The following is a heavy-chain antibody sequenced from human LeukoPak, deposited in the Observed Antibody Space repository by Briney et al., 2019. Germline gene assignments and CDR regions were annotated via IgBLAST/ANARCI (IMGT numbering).Heavy chain of an antibody. Sequence: SETLSLTCAVDGGSFSGYYWSWIRQPPGKGLEWIGEINHSGSTNYNPSRKSRVTISVDTSKNQFSLKLSSVTAADTAVYYCARGGKLRYFDWPDAFDIWGQGTMVTVSS. V-gene: IGHV4-34*01. CDR3: ARGGKLRYFDWPDAFDI. CDR2: INHSGST. D-gene: IGHD3-9*01. CDR1: GGSFSGYY. J-gene: IGHJ3*02.